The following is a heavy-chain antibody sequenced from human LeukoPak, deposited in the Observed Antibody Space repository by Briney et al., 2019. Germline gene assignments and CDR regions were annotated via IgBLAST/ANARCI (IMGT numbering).Heavy chain of an antibody. J-gene: IGHJ3*02. V-gene: IGHV3-30*18. CDR2: ISYDGSNK. CDR1: GFTFSSYG. CDR3: ANLKPSTFGGVIVTDAFDI. D-gene: IGHD3-16*02. Sequence: GGSLRLSCAASGFTFSSYGMHWVRQAPGKGLERVAVISYDGSNKYYADSVKGRFTISRDNSKNTLYLQMNSLRAEDTAVYYCANLKPSTFGGVIVTDAFDIWGQGTMVTVSS.